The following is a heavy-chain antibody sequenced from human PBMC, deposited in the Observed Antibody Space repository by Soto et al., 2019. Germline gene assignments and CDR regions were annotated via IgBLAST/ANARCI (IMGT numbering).Heavy chain of an antibody. V-gene: IGHV3-23*01. Sequence: GGSLRLSCAASGFTFSSYAMSWVRQAPGKGLEWVSAISGSGGSTYYADSVKGRFTISRDNSKNTLYLQMNSLRAEDTAVYYCAKPYGDHSYYYYGMDVWGQGTTVTVSS. J-gene: IGHJ6*02. CDR1: GFTFSSYA. CDR2: ISGSGGST. D-gene: IGHD4-17*01. CDR3: AKPYGDHSYYYYGMDV.